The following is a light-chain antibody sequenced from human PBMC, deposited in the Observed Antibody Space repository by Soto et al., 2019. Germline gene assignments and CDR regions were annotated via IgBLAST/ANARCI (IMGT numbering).Light chain of an antibody. CDR3: QHYTNWPLT. V-gene: IGKV3-15*01. CDR2: DPS. Sequence: EIVMTQSPVTLSVSPGERATLSCRASHDVSSRLAWYQQKPGQAPRLLIYDPSTRATGLPARFSGSGSGTEFTLTISSLQSEDFAVYYCQHYTNWPLTFGGGTKVEIK. CDR1: HDVSSR. J-gene: IGKJ4*01.